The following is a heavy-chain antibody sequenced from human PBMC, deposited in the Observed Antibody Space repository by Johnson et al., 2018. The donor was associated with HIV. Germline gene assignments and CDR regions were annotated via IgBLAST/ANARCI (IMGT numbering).Heavy chain of an antibody. J-gene: IGHJ3*02. Sequence: QVQLVESGGGLVKPGGSLRLSCAASGFTFSDYYMSWIRQAPGKGLEWVSYISCSGCSIYADSVKGRFTISRDNAKNSLYLKMDSLRAEDTAVYFCARPPAYLYKAAFSIWGQGTMVTVSS. D-gene: IGHD3-16*02. V-gene: IGHV3-11*01. CDR1: GFTFSDYY. CDR3: ARPPAYLYKAAFSI. CDR2: ISCSGCSI.